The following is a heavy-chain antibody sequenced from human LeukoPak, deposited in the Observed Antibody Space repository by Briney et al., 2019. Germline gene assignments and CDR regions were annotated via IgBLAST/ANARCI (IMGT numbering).Heavy chain of an antibody. V-gene: IGHV5-51*01. CDR3: ARPGITGTTGLDY. J-gene: IGHJ4*02. CDR2: IYPGDSDT. CDR1: GYSFTSYW. Sequence: GESLKISCKGSGYSFTSYWIGWVRQMPGKGLEWMGIIYPGDSDTRYSPPFQGQVTISADKSISTAYLQWGSLKASDTAMYYCARPGITGTTGLDYWGQGTLVTVSS. D-gene: IGHD1-20*01.